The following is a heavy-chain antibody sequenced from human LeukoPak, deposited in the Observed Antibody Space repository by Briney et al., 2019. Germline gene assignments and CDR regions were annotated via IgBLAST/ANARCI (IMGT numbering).Heavy chain of an antibody. CDR3: ARSDGAGATDY. Sequence: SETLSFTCSVSGGSISSHYWSWMRQPPGKGLEWIGYIYYTGSTDYNPSLKSRVTISVDTSKNQLSLKLSSVTAADAAVYYCARSDGAGATDYWGQGTLVTVSS. J-gene: IGHJ4*02. CDR1: GGSISSHY. CDR2: IYYTGST. D-gene: IGHD1-26*01. V-gene: IGHV4-59*11.